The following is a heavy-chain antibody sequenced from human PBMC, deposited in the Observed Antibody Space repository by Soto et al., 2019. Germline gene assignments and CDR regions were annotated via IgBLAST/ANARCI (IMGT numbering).Heavy chain of an antibody. V-gene: IGHV3-23*01. J-gene: IGHJ6*03. CDR2: ISGSGGGT. CDR3: AKSKGSNYDYYYYYMDV. D-gene: IGHD4-4*01. Sequence: EVQLLESGGGLVQPGGSLRLSCAASGFTFSSYAMSWVRQAPGKGLEWVSAISGSGGGTYYADSVKGRFTISKDNSKNTLYLQRNSQRAEDTAVYYCAKSKGSNYDYYYYYMDVWGKGTTVTVSS. CDR1: GFTFSSYA.